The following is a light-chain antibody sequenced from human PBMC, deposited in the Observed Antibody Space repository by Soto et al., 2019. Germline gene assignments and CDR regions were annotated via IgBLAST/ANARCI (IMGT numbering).Light chain of an antibody. J-gene: IGKJ1*01. CDR2: GAS. Sequence: EIVMTQSPATLSVSPGERATLSCRASQSVGSNLAWYQQKPGQAPRLLLYGASTRATGIPARFSGSGSGTEFTLTISSLQSEDFAIYFWQQYNNWPPDRTFGQGTKVESK. V-gene: IGKV3-15*01. CDR3: QQYNNWPPDRT. CDR1: QSVGSN.